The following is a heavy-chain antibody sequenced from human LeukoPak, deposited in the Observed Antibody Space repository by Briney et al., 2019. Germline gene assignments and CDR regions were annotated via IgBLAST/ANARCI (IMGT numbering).Heavy chain of an antibody. D-gene: IGHD2/OR15-2a*01. J-gene: IGHJ4*02. CDR1: GFTFSNYE. V-gene: IGHV3-48*03. CDR2: ISSSGSTR. Sequence: PGGSLILSCAASGFTFSNYEMNWVRQAPGKGLEWVSYISSSGSTRYYADSVKGRFTISRDNAKTTLYQQMNSQRAEDAAVYYCATLLNYLIFDYWGQGTLVTVSS. CDR3: ATLLNYLIFDY.